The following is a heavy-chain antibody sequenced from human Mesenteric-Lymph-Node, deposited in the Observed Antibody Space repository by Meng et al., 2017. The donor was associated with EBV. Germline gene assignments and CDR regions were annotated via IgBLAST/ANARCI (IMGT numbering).Heavy chain of an antibody. Sequence: QVQLVQSGAEVKTPGASVKVSCGASGYTFTSYGISWVRQAPGQGLEWMGWISAYNGDTKYAQKVQDRVTMTTDTSTSTVYMELRSLGSDDTAVYYCARDHGGKYYYWGQGTLVTVSS. CDR2: ISAYNGDT. V-gene: IGHV1-18*01. CDR1: GYTFTSYG. D-gene: IGHD1-26*01. CDR3: ARDHGGKYYY. J-gene: IGHJ4*02.